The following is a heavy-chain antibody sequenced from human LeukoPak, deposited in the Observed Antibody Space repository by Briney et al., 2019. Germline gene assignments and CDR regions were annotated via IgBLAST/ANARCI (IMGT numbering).Heavy chain of an antibody. J-gene: IGHJ4*02. V-gene: IGHV3-7*01. CDR2: INQDGSEK. Sequence: GGSLRLSCAVSGFSFSSYWMSWVRQAPGKGLGWVANINQDGSEKYYVDSLKGRFTISRDNAKNSLYLQLNNLRAEDTAVYYCARDKIVGATYFDYWGQRTLVTVSS. D-gene: IGHD1-26*01. CDR3: ARDKIVGATYFDY. CDR1: GFSFSSYW.